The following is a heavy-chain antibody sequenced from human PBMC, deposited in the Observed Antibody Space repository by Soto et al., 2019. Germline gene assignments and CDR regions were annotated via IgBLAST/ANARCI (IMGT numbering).Heavy chain of an antibody. CDR1: GFSFSDYA. J-gene: IGHJ4*02. V-gene: IGHV3-23*01. Sequence: LRLSCAASGFSFSDYAMSWVRQAPGKGLEWVSVISESGGSTHYADSVRGRFAVSRDNSKNSLSLRMNSLRDEDTAVYFCAKRSPYSSGWYSPIFDYWGQGALVTVS. CDR3: AKRSPYSSGWYSPIFDY. CDR2: ISESGGST. D-gene: IGHD6-13*01.